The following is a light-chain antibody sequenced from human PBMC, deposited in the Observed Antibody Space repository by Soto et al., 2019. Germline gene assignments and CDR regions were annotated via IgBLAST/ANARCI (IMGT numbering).Light chain of an antibody. Sequence: DIQMTQSPSSVSASIGDRVTISCRASQSIYKWLVWYQQKPGKAPKLLIYAASSLQSGVPSRFSGSGYGTDFTLTISSLHSEDFATYYCQQADSFPLSFGGGTKVDIK. CDR1: QSIYKW. J-gene: IGKJ4*01. CDR2: AAS. CDR3: QQADSFPLS. V-gene: IGKV1-12*01.